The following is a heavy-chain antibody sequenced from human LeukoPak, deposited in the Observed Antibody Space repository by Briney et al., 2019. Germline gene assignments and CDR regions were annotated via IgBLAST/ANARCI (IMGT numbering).Heavy chain of an antibody. V-gene: IGHV3-15*01. CDR1: EFTFSNAW. D-gene: IGHD3/OR15-3a*01. Sequence: GGSLRLSCAASEFTFSNAWMSWVRRAPEKGLEWVGHIKSQSHGGTTDYAAPVEGRFTISRDDSKNTLYLQMNSLMTEDTGVYYCATGTGQAFDLWGQGTMVTVSS. J-gene: IGHJ3*01. CDR3: ATGTGQAFDL. CDR2: IKSQSHGGTT.